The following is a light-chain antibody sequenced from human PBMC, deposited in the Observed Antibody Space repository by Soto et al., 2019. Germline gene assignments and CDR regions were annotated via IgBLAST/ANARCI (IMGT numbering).Light chain of an antibody. J-gene: IGKJ2*01. CDR3: QQRRNWPRT. Sequence: EIVLTQSPATMSLSPGERATLSCRASQSVSNSLAWFQQKPGQAPRILIYDASNRATDIPARFSGSGSGTDFTLTISSLEPEDFAVYYCQQRRNWPRTFGQGTKLEIK. CDR1: QSVSNS. V-gene: IGKV3-11*01. CDR2: DAS.